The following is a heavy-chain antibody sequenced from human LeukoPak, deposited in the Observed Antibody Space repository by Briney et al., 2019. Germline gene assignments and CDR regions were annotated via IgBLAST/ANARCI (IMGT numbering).Heavy chain of an antibody. CDR3: AKGTVIVGYYFDS. CDR1: GFTFSSYG. D-gene: IGHD3-22*01. CDR2: ISNDGSDK. V-gene: IGHV3-30*18. Sequence: PVRSLRRSCAASGFTFSSYGIHWVRQAPGKGLEWVAVISNDGSDKSYADSVKGRFTISRDNSKNTLYLQMNSLRAEDTAVYFCAKGTVIVGYYFDSWGQGTLVTVSS. J-gene: IGHJ4*02.